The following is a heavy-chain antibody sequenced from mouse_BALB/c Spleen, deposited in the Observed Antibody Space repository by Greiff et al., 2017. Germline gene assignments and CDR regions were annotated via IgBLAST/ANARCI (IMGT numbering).Heavy chain of an antibody. J-gene: IGHJ2*02. CDR1: GYTFTSYW. CDR2: IYPGNSDT. D-gene: IGHD1-1*01. Sequence: VQLQQSGTVLVRPGASVKMSCKASGYTFTSYWMHWVKQRPGQGLEWIGAIYPGNSDTSYNQKFKGKDKLTAVTSTSTAYMELSSLTNEDSAVYYCTRETTGDYFDYWGQGTSLTVSS. V-gene: IGHV1-5*01. CDR3: TRETTGDYFDY.